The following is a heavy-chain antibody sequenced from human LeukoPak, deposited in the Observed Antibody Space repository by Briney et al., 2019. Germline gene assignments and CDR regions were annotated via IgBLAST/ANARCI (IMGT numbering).Heavy chain of an antibody. V-gene: IGHV5-51*01. CDR3: ARQVQYGVGIFGVHNWFDP. D-gene: IGHD3-3*01. CDR1: GYSFTSYW. CDR2: IYPGDSDA. J-gene: IGHJ5*02. Sequence: KHGESLKISCKGSGYSFTSYWIGWVRQMPGKGLEWMGIIYPGDSDARYSPSFQGQVTISADKSISTAYLQWSSLKASDTAMYYCARQVQYGVGIFGVHNWFDPWGQGTLVTVSS.